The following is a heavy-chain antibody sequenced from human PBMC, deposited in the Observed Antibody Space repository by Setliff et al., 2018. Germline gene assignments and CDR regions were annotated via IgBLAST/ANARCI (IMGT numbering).Heavy chain of an antibody. J-gene: IGHJ4*02. CDR2: IKQDGSDK. Sequence: GGSLRFSCAASGFTFRRYGIHWVRQAPGKGLDWVANIKQDGSDKYYVGSVKGRFTISRDSAKNSLYLQMSSLRAEDTAVYYCARWTARAVDYWGQGTLVTVSS. CDR1: GFTFRRYG. V-gene: IGHV3-7*03. D-gene: IGHD6-6*01. CDR3: ARWTARAVDY.